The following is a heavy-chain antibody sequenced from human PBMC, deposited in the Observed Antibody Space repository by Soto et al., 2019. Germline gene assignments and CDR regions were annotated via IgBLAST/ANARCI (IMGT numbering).Heavy chain of an antibody. J-gene: IGHJ6*02. D-gene: IGHD4-4*01. Sequence: ASVKVSCKASGYTFTGYYMHWVRQAPGQGLEWMGWINPNSGGTNYAQKFQGWVTMTRDTSIGTAYMELSRLRSDDTAVYYCARAVTDYYYYGMDVWGQGTTVTVSS. CDR3: ARAVTDYYYYGMDV. CDR2: INPNSGGT. V-gene: IGHV1-2*04. CDR1: GYTFTGYY.